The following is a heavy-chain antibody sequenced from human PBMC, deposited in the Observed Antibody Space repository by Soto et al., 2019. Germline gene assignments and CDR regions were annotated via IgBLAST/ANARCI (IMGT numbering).Heavy chain of an antibody. CDR2: ISSGSKTI. D-gene: IGHD3-9*01. CDR3: VREDILGVRSFDY. CDR1: GFTFSGYS. Sequence: XGSLILSCAASGFTFSGYSVNWVRQAPGKGLEWVSYISSGSKTIYYAESVKGRFTVSRDNARNSQYLQMNSLRDEDTAVYYCVREDILGVRSFDYWGQGTLVTVSS. J-gene: IGHJ4*02. V-gene: IGHV3-48*02.